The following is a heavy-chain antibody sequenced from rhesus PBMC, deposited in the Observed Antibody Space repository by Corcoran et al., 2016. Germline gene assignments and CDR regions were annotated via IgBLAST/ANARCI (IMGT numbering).Heavy chain of an antibody. CDR2: IYGSSGST. CDR3: ARGYSSGWSYNYGLDS. J-gene: IGHJ6*01. D-gene: IGHD6S26*01. V-gene: IGHV4-147*01. CDR1: GYSISSNY. Sequence: QVQLQESGPGLVKPSETLSLTCAVSGYSISSNYWSWIRQPPGKGLEWIGYIYGSSGSTYYNPSLKSRVPISTDTSKHPFSLTLRSVTAADTAVYYCARGYSSGWSYNYGLDSWGQGVVVTVSS.